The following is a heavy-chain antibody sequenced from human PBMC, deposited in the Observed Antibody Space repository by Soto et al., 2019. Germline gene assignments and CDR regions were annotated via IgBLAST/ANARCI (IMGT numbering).Heavy chain of an antibody. CDR1: GGSFSGYY. V-gene: IGHV4-34*01. CDR3: ARGAFGASYGMDV. CDR2: INHSGST. J-gene: IGHJ6*02. Sequence: QVQLQQWGAGLLKPSETLSLTCAVYGGSFSGYYWSWIRQPPGKGLEWIGEINHSGSTNYNPSLTSRVTRSVDTSKNQVSLKLSSVTAADTAVYDCARGAFGASYGMDVWGQGTTVTVSS. D-gene: IGHD3-10*01.